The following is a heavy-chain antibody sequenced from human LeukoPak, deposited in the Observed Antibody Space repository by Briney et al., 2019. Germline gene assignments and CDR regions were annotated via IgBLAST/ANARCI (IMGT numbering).Heavy chain of an antibody. CDR3: ARGDAVADQPSIDY. Sequence: GGSLRLSCAASGFTFSSYSMNWVRQAPGKGLEWVLYTSSGSSTIYYADSVKGRFTISKDNAKNSLYLQMDSLRDEDTAVYYCARGDAVADQPSIDYWGQGTLVTVSS. CDR2: TSSGSSTI. CDR1: GFTFSSYS. D-gene: IGHD6-19*01. V-gene: IGHV3-48*02. J-gene: IGHJ4*02.